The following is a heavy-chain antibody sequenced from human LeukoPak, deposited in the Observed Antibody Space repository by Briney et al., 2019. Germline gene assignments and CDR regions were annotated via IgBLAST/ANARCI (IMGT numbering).Heavy chain of an antibody. D-gene: IGHD6-13*01. Sequence: ASVKVSCKASGYTFTGYYMHWVRQAPGQGLEWMGRINPNSGGTNYAQKFQGRVTMTTDTSTSTAYMELRSLRSDDTAVYYCARDDQHAHYYGMDVWGQGTTVTVSS. CDR3: ARDDQHAHYYGMDV. CDR1: GYTFTGYY. J-gene: IGHJ6*02. V-gene: IGHV1-2*06. CDR2: INPNSGGT.